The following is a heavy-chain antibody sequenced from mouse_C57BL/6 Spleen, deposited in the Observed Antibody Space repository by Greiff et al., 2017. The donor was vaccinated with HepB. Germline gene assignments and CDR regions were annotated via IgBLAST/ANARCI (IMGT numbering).Heavy chain of an antibody. Sequence: VKLMESGAELVRPGSSVKLSCKASGYTFTSYWMHWVKQRPIQGLEWIGNIDPSDSETHYNQKFKDKATLTVDKSSSTAYMQLSSLTSEDSAVYYCARERFRSYDYGFDYWGQGTTRTVSS. J-gene: IGHJ2*01. CDR3: ARERFRSYDYGFDY. V-gene: IGHV1-52*01. CDR2: IDPSDSET. D-gene: IGHD2-4*01. CDR1: GYTFTSYW.